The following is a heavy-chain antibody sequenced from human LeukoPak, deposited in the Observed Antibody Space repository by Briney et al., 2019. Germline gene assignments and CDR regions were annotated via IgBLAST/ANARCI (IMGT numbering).Heavy chain of an antibody. D-gene: IGHD2-2*01. CDR2: FDPEDGET. Sequence: ASVKVSCKVSGYTLTELSMHWARQAPGKGLEWMGGFDPEDGETIYAQKFQGRVTMTEDTSTDTAYMELSSLRSEDTAVYYCATGVTYCSSTSCYLRAFDYWGQGTLVTVSS. CDR3: ATGVTYCSSTSCYLRAFDY. CDR1: GYTLTELS. V-gene: IGHV1-24*01. J-gene: IGHJ4*02.